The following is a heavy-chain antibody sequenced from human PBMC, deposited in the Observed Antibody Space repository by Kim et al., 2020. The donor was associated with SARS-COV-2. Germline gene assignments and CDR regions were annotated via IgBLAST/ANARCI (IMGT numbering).Heavy chain of an antibody. Sequence: SETLSLTCAVYGGSFSGYYWSWIRQPPGKGLEWIGEINHSGSTNYNPSLKSRVTISVDTSKNQFSLKLSSVTAADTAVYYCARSRYSGRRHYFDYWGQGT. V-gene: IGHV4-34*01. CDR1: GGSFSGYY. D-gene: IGHD1-26*01. CDR3: ARSRYSGRRHYFDY. CDR2: INHSGST. J-gene: IGHJ4*02.